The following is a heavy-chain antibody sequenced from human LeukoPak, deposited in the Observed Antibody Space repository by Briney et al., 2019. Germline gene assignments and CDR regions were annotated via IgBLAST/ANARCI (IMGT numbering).Heavy chain of an antibody. CDR2: INTYNGNT. J-gene: IGHJ4*02. CDR1: GYTFTSYA. CDR3: ARHSSHSHFDY. D-gene: IGHD3-22*01. V-gene: IGHV1-18*01. Sequence: ASVKVSCKASGYTFTSYAFSWVRQAPGQGLEWMGWINTYNGNTDYAQKLRGRVTMTTDTSTSTAYMELRSLRSDDTAVYYCARHSSHSHFDYWGQGTLVTVSS.